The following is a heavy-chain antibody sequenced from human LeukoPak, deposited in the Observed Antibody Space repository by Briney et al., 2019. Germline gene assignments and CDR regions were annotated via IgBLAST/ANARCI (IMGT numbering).Heavy chain of an antibody. CDR2: IRGSGGSA. J-gene: IGHJ4*02. D-gene: IGHD2-2*01. Sequence: GGSLRLSCAASGFIFSSYAMSWVRQAPANRLEWVSAIRGSGGSAYSADSVKGPFTISRYNSKSPLYLQLNSLRAEATAAYYCAKLLGYSSSTCCYYFDNWGQRTLVTVSS. CDR3: AKLLGYSSSTCCYYFDN. CDR1: GFIFSSYA. V-gene: IGHV3-23*01.